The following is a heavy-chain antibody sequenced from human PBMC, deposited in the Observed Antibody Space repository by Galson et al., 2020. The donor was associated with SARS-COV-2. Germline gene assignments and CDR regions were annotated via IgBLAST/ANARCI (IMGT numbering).Heavy chain of an antibody. CDR3: GRDGGGGLDLFDY. V-gene: IGHV6-1*01. CDR1: GDSVSSNSAA. D-gene: IGHD3-16*01. J-gene: IGHJ4*02. Sequence: SETLSLTCAISGDSVSSNSAAWHWIRQSPSRGLEWLGRTYYRSKWYNDYAVPVTSRITINADTSTNQFPLQLNSVTPEDTAVYYCGRDGGGGLDLFDYWGQGTLFTVSS. CDR2: TYYRSKWYN.